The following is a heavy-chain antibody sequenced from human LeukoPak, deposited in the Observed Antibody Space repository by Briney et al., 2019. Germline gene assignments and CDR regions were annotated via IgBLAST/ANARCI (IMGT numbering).Heavy chain of an antibody. CDR2: IYFRGST. CDR1: GGSLSYYY. D-gene: IGHD3-10*01. CDR3: ARSSGVDAYYFDY. V-gene: IGHV4-59*01. Sequence: SETLSLTCTVSGGSLSYYYWSWIRQPPGKGLEWIGYIYFRGSTNYNPSLQSRVTISVDTPKNQFSLNLSSVTAADTAIYFCARSSGVDAYYFDYWCQGTLVTVSS. J-gene: IGHJ4*02.